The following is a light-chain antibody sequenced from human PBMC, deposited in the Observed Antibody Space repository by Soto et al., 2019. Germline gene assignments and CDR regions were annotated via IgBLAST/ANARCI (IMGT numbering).Light chain of an antibody. CDR1: QSVLYSSNNKNY. CDR2: WAS. CDR3: QQYYSTPLT. Sequence: DIVMTQSPDSLAVSLGERATINCKSSQSVLYSSNNKNYLAWYQQKPGQPPKLLIYWASTRESGVPDRFSGSGSGTDFPLTIRSLQAEDVAVYYCQQYYSTPLTLGPGTKVDI. V-gene: IGKV4-1*01. J-gene: IGKJ3*01.